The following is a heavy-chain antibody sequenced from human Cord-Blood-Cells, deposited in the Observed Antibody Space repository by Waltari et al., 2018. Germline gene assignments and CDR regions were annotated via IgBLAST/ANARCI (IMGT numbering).Heavy chain of an antibody. CDR1: GFTFSGSA. D-gene: IGHD3-10*01. CDR2: IRSKANSYAT. Sequence: EVQLVESGGGLVQPGGSLKLSCAASGFTFSGSAMHWVRQASGKGLEWVGRIRSKANSYATAYAASVKGRFTISRDDSKNTAYLQMNSLKTEDTAVYYCTRHGRDGSFDYWGQGTLVTVSS. V-gene: IGHV3-73*02. CDR3: TRHGRDGSFDY. J-gene: IGHJ4*02.